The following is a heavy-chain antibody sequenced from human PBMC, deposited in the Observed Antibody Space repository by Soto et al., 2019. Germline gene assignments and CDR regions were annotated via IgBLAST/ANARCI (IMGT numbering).Heavy chain of an antibody. D-gene: IGHD1-1*01. Sequence: KVSWQASCYTXTSSGIIWARQAPGQGLEWMGWISAYNGNTNYSQKLQGSATMTTDTHTSTAYMELSIVKSDDKAVYYCARHTRLERGMDVWGQGTTGTVSS. CDR1: CYTXTSSG. J-gene: IGHJ6*02. CDR3: ARHTRLERGMDV. CDR2: ISAYNGNT. V-gene: IGHV1-18*04.